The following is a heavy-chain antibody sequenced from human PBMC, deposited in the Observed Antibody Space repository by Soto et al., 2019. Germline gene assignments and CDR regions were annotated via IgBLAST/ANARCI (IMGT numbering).Heavy chain of an antibody. D-gene: IGHD1-26*01. J-gene: IGHJ3*01. Sequence: EVQLVESGGGLVRPGGSLRLSCAASGFTFSYYWMHWVRQAPGNGLVWVSRIHSDGSSTTYADFVKGRFIISRDNDRNTVDLQMNSVRVEDTAVYYCARGDRGAFDLWGQGTVVTVSS. CDR3: ARGDRGAFDL. CDR2: IHSDGSST. CDR1: GFTFSYYW. V-gene: IGHV3-74*01.